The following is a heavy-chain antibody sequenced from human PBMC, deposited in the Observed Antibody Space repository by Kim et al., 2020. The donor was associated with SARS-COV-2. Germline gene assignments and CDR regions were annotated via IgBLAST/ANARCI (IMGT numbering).Heavy chain of an antibody. CDR2: IYHSGST. Sequence: SETLSLTCAVSGGSISSGGYSWSWIRQPPGKGLEWIGYIYHSGSTYYNPSLKSRVTISVDRSKNQFSLKLSSVTAADTAVYYCARSSLKDLRWSYFDYWGQGTLVTVSS. J-gene: IGHJ4*02. V-gene: IGHV4-30-2*01. CDR3: ARSSLKDLRWSYFDY. CDR1: GGSISSGGYS. D-gene: IGHD4-17*01.